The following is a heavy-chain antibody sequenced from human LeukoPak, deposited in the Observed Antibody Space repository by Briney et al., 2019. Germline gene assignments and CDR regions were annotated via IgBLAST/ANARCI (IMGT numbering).Heavy chain of an antibody. J-gene: IGHJ6*03. D-gene: IGHD5-12*01. V-gene: IGHV3-30*02. Sequence: PGGSLRLSCAASGFTFSSYGMHWVRQAPGKGLEWMAFIRYDGSNKYYADSVKGRFTISRDNSKNTLYLQMKSLRAEDTAVYHCAKGGGYEAQYYYYYLDVWGKGTTVTISS. CDR2: IRYDGSNK. CDR3: AKGGGYEAQYYYYYLDV. CDR1: GFTFSSYG.